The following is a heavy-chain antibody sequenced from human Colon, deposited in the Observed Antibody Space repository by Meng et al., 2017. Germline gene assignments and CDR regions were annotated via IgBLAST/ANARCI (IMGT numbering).Heavy chain of an antibody. D-gene: IGHD3-10*01. V-gene: IGHV4-4*02. CDR3: LRGSGGSV. Sequence: QVHLQESGPGLVKPSQTASLTCTVSGGSIRSTNWWAWVRQPPGKGLEWIGEIPHRGSSAYNPSLKSRVSMSIDKSKNQFSLKLTSVTAADTVVYHCLRGSGGSVWGQGTLVTVSS. J-gene: IGHJ1*01. CDR1: GGSIRSTNW. CDR2: IPHRGSS.